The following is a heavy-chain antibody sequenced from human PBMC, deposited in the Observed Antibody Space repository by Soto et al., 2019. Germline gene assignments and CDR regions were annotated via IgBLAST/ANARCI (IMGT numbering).Heavy chain of an antibody. J-gene: IGHJ4*02. CDR1: GYTFSSYA. D-gene: IGHD3-10*01. V-gene: IGHV1-3*05. CDR2: INAGNGNT. CDR3: AGVEGTY. Sequence: QVQLVQSGAEEKKPGASVKVSCKASGYTFSSYAIHWVRQAPGQGLEWMGWINAGNGNTKYSQKFQGRVTITRDTSVRQAYMELKTLRSEDTAAYSCAGVEGTYWGQGTLVTVSS.